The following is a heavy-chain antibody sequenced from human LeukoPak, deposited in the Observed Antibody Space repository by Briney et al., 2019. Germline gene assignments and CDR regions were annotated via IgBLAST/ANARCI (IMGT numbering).Heavy chain of an antibody. Sequence: SETLSLTCTVSGGSISSYYWSWIRQPPGKGLEWIGYIYYSGSTYYNPSLKSRVTISVDRSKNQFSLKLSSVTAADTAVYYCARDGRELSFDYWGQGTLVTVSS. CDR3: ARDGRELSFDY. J-gene: IGHJ4*02. V-gene: IGHV4-59*12. CDR2: IYYSGST. D-gene: IGHD1-26*01. CDR1: GGSISSYY.